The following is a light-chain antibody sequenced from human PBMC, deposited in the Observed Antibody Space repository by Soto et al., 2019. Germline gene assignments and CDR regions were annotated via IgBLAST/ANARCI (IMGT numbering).Light chain of an antibody. CDR2: GAS. V-gene: IGKV1-6*01. CDR3: LQNINYPCT. CDR1: QGMGNS. J-gene: IGKJ1*01. Sequence: AIQMTQSPSSLSASGGDRVTISCRASQGMGNSLGWYQQKPGKPPKVLIYGASNLHSGVPPRFSGSVSGTHLTIAISSMQPEHSATYYYLQNINYPCTFGQGTKVKIK.